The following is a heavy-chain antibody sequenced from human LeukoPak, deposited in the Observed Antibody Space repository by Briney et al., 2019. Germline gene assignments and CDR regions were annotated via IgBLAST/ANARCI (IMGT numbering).Heavy chain of an antibody. D-gene: IGHD3-22*01. CDR3: ARGGDSSGYYPFDY. J-gene: IGHJ4*02. CDR2: IIPIFGIA. V-gene: IGHV1-69*04. Sequence: ASVKVSCKASGGTFSSYAISWVRQAPGQGREWMGRIIPIFGIANYAQKLQGRVTITADKSTSTAYMELSSLRSEDTAVYSCARGGDSSGYYPFDYWGQGTLSPSPQ. CDR1: GGTFSSYA.